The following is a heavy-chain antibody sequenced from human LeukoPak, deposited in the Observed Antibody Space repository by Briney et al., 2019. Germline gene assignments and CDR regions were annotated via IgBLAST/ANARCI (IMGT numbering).Heavy chain of an antibody. Sequence: GASVKVSFKASGTTFSGSAISWVRQAPGQSLEWMGGVIPILGTTNYAQKFQDRVSIPTDESTSTAYMEVSSLRSVDTAVYYCARDDGSATMGFDSWGQGTLVTVS. D-gene: IGHD1-26*01. CDR2: VIPILGTT. CDR3: ARDDGSATMGFDS. J-gene: IGHJ4*02. V-gene: IGHV1-69*05. CDR1: GTTFSGSA.